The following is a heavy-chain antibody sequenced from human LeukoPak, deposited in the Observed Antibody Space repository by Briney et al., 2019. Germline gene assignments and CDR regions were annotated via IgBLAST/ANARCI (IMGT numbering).Heavy chain of an antibody. D-gene: IGHD5-12*01. CDR3: ARGGGYDSFDY. J-gene: IGHJ4*02. CDR1: GGSISSSNW. CDR2: IYHSGST. V-gene: IGHV4-4*02. Sequence: SGTLSLTCAVSGGSISSSNWWSWVRQPPGKGLEWIGEIYHSGSTNYNPSLESRVTISVDKSKNQFSLNLSSVTAADTAVYYCARGGGYDSFDYWGQGTLSPSPQ.